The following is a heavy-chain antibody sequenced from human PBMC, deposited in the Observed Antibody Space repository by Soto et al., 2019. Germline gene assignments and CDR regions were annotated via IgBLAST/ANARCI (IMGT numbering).Heavy chain of an antibody. V-gene: IGHV3-23*01. CDR2: ISGSGGST. CDR3: ANPTIFGPLMYYYYGMDV. Sequence: EVQLLESGGGLVQPGGSLRLSCAASGFTFSSYAMSWVRQAPGKGLEWVSAISGSGGSTYYADSVKGRFTIPRDNSKNTLYLQMNSLRAEDTAVYYCANPTIFGPLMYYYYGMDVWGQGTTVTASS. D-gene: IGHD3-3*01. J-gene: IGHJ6*02. CDR1: GFTFSSYA.